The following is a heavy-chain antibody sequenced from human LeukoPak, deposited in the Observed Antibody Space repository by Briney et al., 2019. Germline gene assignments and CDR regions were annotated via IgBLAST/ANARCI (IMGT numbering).Heavy chain of an antibody. V-gene: IGHV4-59*08. CDR2: IYYSGGT. CDR3: ARRVKANYYGSGSYELVNWFDP. CDR1: GGSISSYY. J-gene: IGHJ5*02. D-gene: IGHD3-10*01. Sequence: SETLSLTCTVSGGSISSYYWSWIRQPPGKGLEWIGYIYYSGGTNYNPSLKSRVTISVDTSKNQFSLKLSSVTAADTAVYYCARRVKANYYGSGSYELVNWFDPWGQGTLVTVSS.